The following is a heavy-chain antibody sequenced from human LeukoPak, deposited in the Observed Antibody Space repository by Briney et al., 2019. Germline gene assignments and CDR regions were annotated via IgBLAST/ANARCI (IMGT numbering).Heavy chain of an antibody. CDR2: ISGSGGTT. V-gene: IGHV3-23*01. Sequence: GGSLRLSCAASGFTFSSYSMIWVRQAPGKGLEWVSAISGSGGTTYYADSVKGRFTISRDNYKNKLFLQMNSLRAEDTALYYCAKGYCASFTCYSRFDPWGQGTLVTVSS. CDR1: GFTFSSYS. D-gene: IGHD2-21*02. J-gene: IGHJ5*02. CDR3: AKGYCASFTCYSRFDP.